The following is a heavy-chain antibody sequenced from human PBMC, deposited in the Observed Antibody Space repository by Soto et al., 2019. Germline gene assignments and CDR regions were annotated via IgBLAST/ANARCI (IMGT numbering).Heavy chain of an antibody. Sequence: ASVKVSCKASGYTFTGYYMHWVLQAPGQRLEWMGWINPNSGGTNYAQKFQGRVTMTRDTSISTAYMELSRLRSDDTAVYYCARYIRSWYDFDYWGPGTLVTVSS. CDR2: INPNSGGT. V-gene: IGHV1-2*02. J-gene: IGHJ4*02. CDR1: GYTFTGYY. D-gene: IGHD6-13*01. CDR3: ARYIRSWYDFDY.